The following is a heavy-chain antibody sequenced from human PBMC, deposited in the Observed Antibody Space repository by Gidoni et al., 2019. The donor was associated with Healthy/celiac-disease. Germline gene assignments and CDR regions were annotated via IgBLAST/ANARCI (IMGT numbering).Heavy chain of an antibody. J-gene: IGHJ4*02. CDR1: GFPFGSYA. CDR3: AKDQGFGDYGPYGFDY. Sequence: EVQLLESGGGLVQPGGSLRLSCAASGFPFGSYAMSWVRQAPGKGLEWVSAIIGSGVSTYYADSVKGRFTISRDNSKNTLYLQMNSLRAEDTAVYYCAKDQGFGDYGPYGFDYWGQGTLVTVSS. CDR2: IIGSGVST. D-gene: IGHD4-17*01. V-gene: IGHV3-23*01.